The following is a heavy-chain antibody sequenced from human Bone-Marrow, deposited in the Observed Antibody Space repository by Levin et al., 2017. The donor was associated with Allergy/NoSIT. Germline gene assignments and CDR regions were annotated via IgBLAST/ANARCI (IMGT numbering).Heavy chain of an antibody. CDR2: INTNTGNP. J-gene: IGHJ6*02. Sequence: ASVKVSCKASGYTFTSYAMNWVRQAPGQGLEWMGWINTNTGNPTYAQGFTGRFVFSLDTSVSTAYLQISSLKAEDTAVYYCAREDSSSWYNNYYYYGMDVWGQGTTVTVSS. CDR3: AREDSSSWYNNYYYYGMDV. D-gene: IGHD6-13*01. CDR1: GYTFTSYA. V-gene: IGHV7-4-1*02.